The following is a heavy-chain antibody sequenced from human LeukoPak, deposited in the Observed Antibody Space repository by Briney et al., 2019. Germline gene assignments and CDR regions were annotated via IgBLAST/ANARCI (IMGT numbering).Heavy chain of an antibody. Sequence: GGSLRLSCAASGFTFSSYSMNWVRQAPGKGLEWVSSISSSSSYIYYADSVKGRFTISRDNAKNSLYLQMNSLRAEDTAVYYCARRAWGYGSGSYVFDYWGQGTLVTVSS. CDR3: ARRAWGYGSGSYVFDY. J-gene: IGHJ4*02. CDR2: ISSSSSYI. D-gene: IGHD3-10*01. CDR1: GFTFSSYS. V-gene: IGHV3-21*01.